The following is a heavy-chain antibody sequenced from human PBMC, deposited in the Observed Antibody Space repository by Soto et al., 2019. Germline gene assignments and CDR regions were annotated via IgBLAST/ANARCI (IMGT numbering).Heavy chain of an antibody. J-gene: IGHJ4*02. CDR1: GFTVSNNY. CDR3: ARDGTSNWV. CDR2: IYSGGAT. V-gene: IGHV3-66*01. Sequence: EVQLVESGGGLVQPGGSLRLSCAASGFTVSNNYMRWVRQAPGKGLEWVSLIYSGGATYYADSVKGRFTISRDNSKNTLYLQMNSLRAEDTAVYYCARDGTSNWVGGQGILVTVSS. D-gene: IGHD1-1*01.